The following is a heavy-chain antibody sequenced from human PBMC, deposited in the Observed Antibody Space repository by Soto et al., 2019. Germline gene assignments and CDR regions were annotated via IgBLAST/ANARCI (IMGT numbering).Heavy chain of an antibody. CDR1: GGSISSSSYY. CDR3: ARHLRTIAAAGTGWFDP. J-gene: IGHJ5*02. Sequence: SETLSLTCTVPGGSISSSSYYWGWIRQPPGKGLEWIGSIYYSGSTYYNPSLKSRVTISVDTSKNQFSLKLSSVTAADTAVYYCARHLRTIAAAGTGWFDPWGQGTLVTVSS. V-gene: IGHV4-39*01. CDR2: IYYSGST. D-gene: IGHD6-13*01.